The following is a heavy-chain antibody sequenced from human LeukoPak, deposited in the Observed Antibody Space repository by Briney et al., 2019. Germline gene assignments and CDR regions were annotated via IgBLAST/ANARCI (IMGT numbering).Heavy chain of an antibody. CDR1: GFTFSSYG. CDR3: AKAFGYCSGGSCYYYYYGMDV. CDR2: ISYDGRNI. J-gene: IGHJ6*04. D-gene: IGHD2-15*01. Sequence: GRSLRLSCAASGFTFSSYGMHWVRQAPGKGLEWVTVISYDGRNIYYADSVKGRFTISRDNSKNTLYLQMNSQRAEDTAVYYCAKAFGYCSGGSCYYYYYGMDVWGKGTTVTVSS. V-gene: IGHV3-30*18.